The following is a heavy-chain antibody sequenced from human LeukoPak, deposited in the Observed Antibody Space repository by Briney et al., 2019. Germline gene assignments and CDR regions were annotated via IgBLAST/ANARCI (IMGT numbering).Heavy chain of an antibody. J-gene: IGHJ4*02. V-gene: IGHV3-21*01. CDR1: GFTFSSYS. CDR3: AREIMANQHGKSDY. D-gene: IGHD5-24*01. Sequence: GGSLRLSCAASGFTFSSYSMNWVRQAPGKGLEWVSSISSSSSYIYYADSVKGRFTISRDNAKNSLYLQMNSLRAEDTAVYYCAREIMANQHGKSDYRGQGTLVTVSS. CDR2: ISSSSSYI.